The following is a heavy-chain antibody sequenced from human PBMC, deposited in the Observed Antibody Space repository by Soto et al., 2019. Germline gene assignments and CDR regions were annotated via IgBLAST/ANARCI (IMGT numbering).Heavy chain of an antibody. J-gene: IGHJ4*02. CDR2: IYSDDHK. CDR1: GFSLSTNEVG. D-gene: IGHD4-17*01. CDR3: AHLPKTCGDYVESYYFDY. V-gene: IGHV2-5*02. Sequence: QITLKESGPTLVKPTQTLTLTCTFSGFSLSTNEVGVGWIRQPPGKALEWLALIYSDDHKRYSPSLQSRLTIAKDTSKNQVVLTMTNVDPVDTATYYCAHLPKTCGDYVESYYFDYWGQGTLVTVSS.